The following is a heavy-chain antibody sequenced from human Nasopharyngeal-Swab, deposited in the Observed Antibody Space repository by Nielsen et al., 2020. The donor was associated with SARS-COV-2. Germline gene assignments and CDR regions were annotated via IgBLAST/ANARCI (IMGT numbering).Heavy chain of an antibody. V-gene: IGHV3-11*03. CDR1: GFTFSDYY. CDR2: ISNSGPST. Sequence: GESLKISCAASGFTFSDYYMSWIRQAPGKGLEWVSYISNSGPSTNYADSVRGRFTISRDNAKNSLYLQMSSLRAEDTAVYYCATTRGLGPGGWFESWGQGTLVTVSS. J-gene: IGHJ5*01. D-gene: IGHD1-1*01. CDR3: ATTRGLGPGGWFES.